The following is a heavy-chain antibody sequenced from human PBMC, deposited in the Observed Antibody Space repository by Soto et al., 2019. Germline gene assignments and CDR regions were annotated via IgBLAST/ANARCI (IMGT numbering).Heavy chain of an antibody. J-gene: IGHJ4*02. V-gene: IGHV4-39*01. Sequence: SETLSLPCTVSSGSISVTNVFWGWVRQPPGQGLGWSGSVGYSGTAYFSPSLATRVTFHVDTSKNQCSLTLYSVTAADTAPYYCARITGRHFDYWGQGILVTVSS. CDR3: ARITGRHFDY. CDR2: VGYSGTA. D-gene: IGHD1-20*01. CDR1: SGSISVTNVF.